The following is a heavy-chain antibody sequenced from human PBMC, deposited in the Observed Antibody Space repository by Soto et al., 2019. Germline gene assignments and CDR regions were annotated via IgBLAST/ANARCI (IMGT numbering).Heavy chain of an antibody. V-gene: IGHV3-74*01. J-gene: IGHJ4*02. CDR3: ASLSYDYPDY. CDR2: INSDGSST. Sequence: VWSLRLSCAASGFTFSSYWMHWVRQAPGKGLVWVSRINSDGSSTSYADSVKGRFTISRDNAKNTLYLQMNSLRAEDTAVYYCASLSYDYPDYWGQGTLVTVSS. CDR1: GFTFSSYW. D-gene: IGHD3-16*01.